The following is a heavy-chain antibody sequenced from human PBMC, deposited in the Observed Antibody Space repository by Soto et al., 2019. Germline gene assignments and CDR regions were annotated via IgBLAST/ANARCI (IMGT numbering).Heavy chain of an antibody. CDR3: ASPKGISGYFPIDS. V-gene: IGHV3-33*01. CDR2: IWYDGSNK. D-gene: IGHD3-22*01. J-gene: IGHJ4*02. CDR1: GFTFSSYL. Sequence: PGGSLRLSCAASGFTFSSYLIHWVRQGPGKGLEWVAVIWYDGSNKYYADSVKGRFTISRDNSKNTLYLQMNSLRTEDTAVYYCASPKGISGYFPIDSWGQGTLVTVSS.